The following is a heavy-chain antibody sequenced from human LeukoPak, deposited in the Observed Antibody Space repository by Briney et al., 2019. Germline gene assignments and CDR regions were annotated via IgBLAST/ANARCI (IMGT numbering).Heavy chain of an antibody. CDR2: IYYSGST. Sequence: PSETLSLTCTVSGGSISSYYWSWIRQPPGKGLEWIGYIYYSGSTNYNPSLKSRVTISVDTSKNQFSLKLSSVTAADTAVYYCARGYSSSWYSRPEGNWFDPWGQGTLVTVSS. CDR1: GGSISSYY. CDR3: ARGYSSSWYSRPEGNWFDP. V-gene: IGHV4-59*01. D-gene: IGHD6-13*01. J-gene: IGHJ5*02.